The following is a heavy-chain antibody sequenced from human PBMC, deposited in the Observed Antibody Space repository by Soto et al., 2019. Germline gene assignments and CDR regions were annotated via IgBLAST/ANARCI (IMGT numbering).Heavy chain of an antibody. CDR1: GFTFDDYA. Sequence: GGSLRLSCAASGFTFDDYAMHWVRQAPGKGLEWVSGISWNSGSIGYADSVKGRFTISRDNAKNSLYLQMNSLRAEDTALYYCAKDKVAGCSGGSCYPGYWGQGTLVTVSS. V-gene: IGHV3-9*01. J-gene: IGHJ4*02. CDR2: ISWNSGSI. D-gene: IGHD2-15*01. CDR3: AKDKVAGCSGGSCYPGY.